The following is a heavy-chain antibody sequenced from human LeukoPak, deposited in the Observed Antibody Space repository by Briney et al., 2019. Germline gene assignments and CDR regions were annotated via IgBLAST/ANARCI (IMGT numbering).Heavy chain of an antibody. D-gene: IGHD6-19*01. J-gene: IGHJ3*02. CDR3: ARGVLGIAVAGSDAFDI. V-gene: IGHV4-39*07. CDR2: INHSGST. Sequence: SSETLSLTCTVSGGSISSPTYYWGWIRQPPGKGLEWIGEINHSGSTNYNPSLKSRVTISVDTSKNQFSLKLSSVTAADTAVYYCARGVLGIAVAGSDAFDIWGQGTMVTVSS. CDR1: GGSISSPTYY.